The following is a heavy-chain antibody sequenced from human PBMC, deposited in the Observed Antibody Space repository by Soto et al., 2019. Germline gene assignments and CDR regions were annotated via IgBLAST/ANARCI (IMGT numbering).Heavy chain of an antibody. Sequence: PGGSLRLSCATSGFDFSNTWIHWVRQVPGQGLVWVSRINSDGSNIIYADSVKGRFTLSRDNAKNTVHLQMSSLRVEDTAVYYCAKDWYHTIDSWGQGIPVTVSS. CDR2: INSDGSNI. V-gene: IGHV3-74*01. D-gene: IGHD1-20*01. CDR1: GFDFSNTW. CDR3: AKDWYHTIDS. J-gene: IGHJ4*02.